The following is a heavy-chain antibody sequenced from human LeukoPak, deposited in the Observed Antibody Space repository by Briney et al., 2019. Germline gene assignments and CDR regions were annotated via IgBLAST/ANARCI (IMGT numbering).Heavy chain of an antibody. CDR2: IYYSGST. V-gene: IGHV4-39*01. CDR1: GGSISSTTYY. Sequence: SETLSLTCTVSGGSISSTTYYWDWIRQPPGKGLEWIGTIYYSGSTYYNPALKSRATISVDTSKKEFSLNLSSVTAADTAVYYCARAGGRSWFDPWGQGTLVTVSS. J-gene: IGHJ5*02. CDR3: ARAGGRSWFDP.